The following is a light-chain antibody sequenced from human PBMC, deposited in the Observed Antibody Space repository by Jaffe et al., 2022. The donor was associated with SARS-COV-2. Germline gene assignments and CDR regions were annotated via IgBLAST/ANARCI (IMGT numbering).Light chain of an antibody. Sequence: QSVLTQPPSVSAAPGQKVTISCSGSSSNIGNNYVSWYQQLPGTAPKLLIYESNKRPSGIPDRFSGSKSGTSATLGITGLRTGDEADYYCGTWDTSLSAVIFGGGTKLTVL. CDR1: SSNIGNNY. J-gene: IGLJ2*01. V-gene: IGLV1-51*02. CDR2: ESN. CDR3: GTWDTSLSAVI.